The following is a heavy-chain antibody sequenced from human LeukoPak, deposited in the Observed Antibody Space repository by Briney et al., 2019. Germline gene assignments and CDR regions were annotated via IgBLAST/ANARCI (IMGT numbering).Heavy chain of an antibody. Sequence: SETLSLTCALSGYSISSGYYWGWIRQPPGKGLEWIGSIYHSGSTYYNPSLKSRVTISVDTSKNQFSLKLSSVTAADTAVYYCARVDYYDSSGYPGNWYFDLWGRGTLVTVSS. J-gene: IGHJ2*01. CDR2: IYHSGST. D-gene: IGHD3-22*01. CDR3: ARVDYYDSSGYPGNWYFDL. CDR1: GYSISSGYY. V-gene: IGHV4-38-2*01.